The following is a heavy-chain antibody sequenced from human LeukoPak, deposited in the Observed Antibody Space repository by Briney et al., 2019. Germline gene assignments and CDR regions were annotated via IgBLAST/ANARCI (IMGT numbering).Heavy chain of an antibody. Sequence: GGSLRLSCAASGFTFSGSAMHWVRQASGKGLEWVGRIRSKANSYTTAYAASVKGRFTISRDDSKNTAYLQMNSLKTEDTAVYYCTRVSSGYYDFDYWGQGTLVTVSS. CDR1: GFTFSGSA. J-gene: IGHJ4*02. CDR2: IRSKANSYTT. V-gene: IGHV3-73*01. CDR3: TRVSSGYYDFDY. D-gene: IGHD3-22*01.